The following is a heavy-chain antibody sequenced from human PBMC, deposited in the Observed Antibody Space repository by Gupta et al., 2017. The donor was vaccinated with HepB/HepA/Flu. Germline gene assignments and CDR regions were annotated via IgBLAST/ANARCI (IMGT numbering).Heavy chain of an antibody. CDR3: ARHQEDIAGAGTSWFDP. Sequence: QLQLQESGPGLVKPSETLSLTCTVSGGSISSSSYYWGWIRQPPGKGLEWIGSIYYSGSTYYNPSRKRRVTISVDTSKNQFSLKLSSVTAAETAVYYCARHQEDIAGAGTSWFDPWGQGTLVTVSS. CDR2: IYYSGST. V-gene: IGHV4-39*01. D-gene: IGHD6-19*01. CDR1: GGSISSSSYY. J-gene: IGHJ5*02.